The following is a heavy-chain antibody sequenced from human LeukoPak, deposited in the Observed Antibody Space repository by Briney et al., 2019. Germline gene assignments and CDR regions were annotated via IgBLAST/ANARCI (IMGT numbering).Heavy chain of an antibody. CDR3: ARVLYCSGGSCYSDYGMDV. D-gene: IGHD2-15*01. J-gene: IGHJ6*02. Sequence: GGSLRLSCAASGFTFSSYSMNWVRQAPGKGLEWVSSISSSSSYIYYADSVKGRFTISRDNAKNSLYLQMDSLRAEDTAVYYCARVLYCSGGSCYSDYGMDVWGQGTTVTVSS. CDR1: GFTFSSYS. V-gene: IGHV3-21*01. CDR2: ISSSSSYI.